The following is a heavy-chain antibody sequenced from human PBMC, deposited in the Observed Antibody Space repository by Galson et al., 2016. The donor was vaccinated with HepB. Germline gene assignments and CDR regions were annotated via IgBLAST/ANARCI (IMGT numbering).Heavy chain of an antibody. Sequence: SLRLSCAASGFSFSTFAMSWVRQAPGKGLEWISGITGTGGGTYYADYVKGRFTISRDTSKNTLFLQLSSLRVEDTAVYYCAKDHTGSTVGWSDGMDVWGQGTRVTVSS. D-gene: IGHD1-7*01. CDR1: GFSFSTFA. J-gene: IGHJ6*02. CDR3: AKDHTGSTVGWSDGMDV. CDR2: ITGTGGGT. V-gene: IGHV3-23*01.